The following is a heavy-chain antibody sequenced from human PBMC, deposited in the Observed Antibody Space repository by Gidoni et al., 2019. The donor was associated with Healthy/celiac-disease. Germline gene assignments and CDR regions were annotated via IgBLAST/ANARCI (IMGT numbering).Heavy chain of an antibody. J-gene: IGHJ6*02. Sequence: EVQLVESGGGLVQPGGSLRLSCAASGFTFSSYWMSWVRQAPGKGLEWVANIKQDGSEKYYVDSVKGRFTISRDNAKNSLYLQMNSLRAEDTAVYYCARDARVVAATWFYYYYYGMDVWGQGTTVTVSS. V-gene: IGHV3-7*01. CDR2: IKQDGSEK. CDR3: ARDARVVAATWFYYYYYGMDV. CDR1: GFTFSSYW. D-gene: IGHD2-15*01.